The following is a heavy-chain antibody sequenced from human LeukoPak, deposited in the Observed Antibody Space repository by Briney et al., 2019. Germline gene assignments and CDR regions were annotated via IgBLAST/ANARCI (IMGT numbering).Heavy chain of an antibody. CDR1: GFTLSSYW. CDR2: IKSDGSST. J-gene: IGHJ4*02. D-gene: IGHD2-8*02. CDR3: ASTLSLTSWYYFDY. Sequence: PGGSLRLSCAAYGFTLSSYWMHWIRQAPGKGLVWVSRIKSDGSSTSYADSVKGRFTISRDNAKNTLYLQMKSLRAEDTAVYYCASTLSLTSWYYFDYWGQGTLVTVSS. V-gene: IGHV3-74*01.